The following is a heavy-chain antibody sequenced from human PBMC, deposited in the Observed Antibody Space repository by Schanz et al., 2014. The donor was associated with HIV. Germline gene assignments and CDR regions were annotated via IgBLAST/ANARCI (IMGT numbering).Heavy chain of an antibody. J-gene: IGHJ5*02. CDR1: GFTFSIYG. Sequence: QVQLVESGGGVVQPGGSLRLSCAASGFTFSIYGIHWVRQAPGKGLEWVAVISYDGTKKHYADSVKGRFTISRDNSKNSLSLLIKSLRAEDTAVYYCARDYHWNWFDPWGQGTLVTVSS. V-gene: IGHV3-30*03. D-gene: IGHD1-20*01. CDR3: ARDYHWNWFDP. CDR2: ISYDGTKK.